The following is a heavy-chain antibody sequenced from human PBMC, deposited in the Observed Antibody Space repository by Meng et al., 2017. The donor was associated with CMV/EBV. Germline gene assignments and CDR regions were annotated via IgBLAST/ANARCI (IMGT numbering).Heavy chain of an antibody. J-gene: IGHJ4*02. CDR1: GFTFSSYS. V-gene: IGHV3-48*04. CDR3: AAGLETQEYYFDY. CDR2: ISSSSSTI. D-gene: IGHD3/OR15-3a*01. Sequence: GESLKISCAASGFTFSSYSMNWVRQAPGKGLEWVSYISSSSSTIYYADSVKGRFTISRDNAKNSLYLQMSSLRAEDTAVYYCAAGLETQEYYFDYWGQGTLVTVSS.